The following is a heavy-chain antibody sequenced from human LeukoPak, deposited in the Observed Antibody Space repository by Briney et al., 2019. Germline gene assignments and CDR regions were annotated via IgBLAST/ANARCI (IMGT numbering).Heavy chain of an antibody. CDR3: ASGDCGGDCYPDHAFDI. CDR2: INHSGST. D-gene: IGHD2-21*02. J-gene: IGHJ3*02. V-gene: IGHV4-34*01. Sequence: PSETLSLTCTVYGGSFSGYYWSWIRQPPGKGLEWIGEINHSGSTNYNPSLKSRVTISVDTSKNQFSLKLSSVTAADTAVYYCASGDCGGDCYPDHAFDIWGQGTMVTVSS. CDR1: GGSFSGYY.